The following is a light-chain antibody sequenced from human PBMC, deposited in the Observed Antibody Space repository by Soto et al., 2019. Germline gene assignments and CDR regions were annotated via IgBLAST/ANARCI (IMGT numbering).Light chain of an antibody. CDR1: QVLLYSDGYNY. J-gene: IGKJ1*01. CDR2: LAS. CDR3: MQTVQVPWT. V-gene: IGKV2-28*01. Sequence: DIVITHSPLSLPVTPGDPASISFRSGQVLLYSDGYNYLSWYLQKPGQSPQLLIYLASSRAPGVPDRFSGSGSGTDFTLKISRVEAEDVGVYYCMQTVQVPWTFGHGTKVDIK.